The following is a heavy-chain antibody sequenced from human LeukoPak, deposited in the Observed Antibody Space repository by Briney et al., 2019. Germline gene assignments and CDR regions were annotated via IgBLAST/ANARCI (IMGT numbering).Heavy chain of an antibody. Sequence: GGSLRLSCVGSGFTFRSHAMSWVRQAPEKGLEFVSGIYENGGTTYYADSVKGRFSISRDNSKNTLYLQMNSLRAEDTAVYYCAKDFEMVLGNWFDPWGQGTLVTVSS. D-gene: IGHD4/OR15-4a*01. V-gene: IGHV3-23*01. CDR2: IYENGGTT. CDR1: GFTFRSHA. CDR3: AKDFEMVLGNWFDP. J-gene: IGHJ5*02.